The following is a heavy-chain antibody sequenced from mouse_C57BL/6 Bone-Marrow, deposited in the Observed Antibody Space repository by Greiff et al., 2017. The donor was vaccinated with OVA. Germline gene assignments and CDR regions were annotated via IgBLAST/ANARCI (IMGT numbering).Heavy chain of an antibody. Sequence: EVKLLESGGGLVQPKGSLKLSCAASGFSFNTYAMNWVRQAPGKGLEWVARIRSKSNNYATYYADSVKDRITISRDDSESMLYLQMNNLKTEDTAMYYCVRAAWFAYWGQGTLVTVSA. D-gene: IGHD3-1*01. CDR3: VRAAWFAY. V-gene: IGHV10-1*01. CDR2: IRSKSNNYAT. CDR1: GFSFNTYA. J-gene: IGHJ3*01.